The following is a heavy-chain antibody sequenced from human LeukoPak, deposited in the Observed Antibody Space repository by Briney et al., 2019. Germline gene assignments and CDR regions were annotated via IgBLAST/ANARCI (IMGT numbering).Heavy chain of an antibody. V-gene: IGHV4-39*01. Sequence: SETLSLTCTVSGGSISSSSYYWGWIRQPPGKGVEWIGSIYYSGSTYYNPSLKSRVTISVDTSKNQFSLKLSSVTAADTAVYYCVSRSITIFGEDFDPWGQGTLVTVSS. CDR2: IYYSGST. CDR1: GGSISSSSYY. D-gene: IGHD3-3*01. J-gene: IGHJ5*02. CDR3: VSRSITIFGEDFDP.